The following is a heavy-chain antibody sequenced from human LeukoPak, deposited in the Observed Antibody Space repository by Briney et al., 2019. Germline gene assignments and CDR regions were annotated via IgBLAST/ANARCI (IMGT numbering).Heavy chain of an antibody. CDR2: INHSGST. J-gene: IGHJ4*02. V-gene: IGHV4-34*01. CDR3: AREVRWELLHFDY. Sequence: PSETLSLTCAVYGGSFSGYYWSWIRQPPGKGLEWIGEINHSGSTNYNPSLKSRVTISVDTSKNQFSLKLSSVTAADTAVYYCAREVRWELLHFDYWRQGTLVTVSS. CDR1: GGSFSGYY. D-gene: IGHD1-26*01.